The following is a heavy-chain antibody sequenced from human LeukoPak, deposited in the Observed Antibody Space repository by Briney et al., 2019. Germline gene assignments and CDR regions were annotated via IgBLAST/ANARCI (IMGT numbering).Heavy chain of an antibody. CDR2: INHSGST. CDR1: GGSFSGYY. V-gene: IGHV4-34*01. J-gene: IGHJ6*03. D-gene: IGHD1-14*01. Sequence: SETLSLTCAVYGGSFSGYYWSWIRQPPGKGLEWIGEINHSGSTNYNPSLKSRVTISVDTSKNQFSLKLSSVTAADTAVYYCARGRSLPYYYYYMDVWGKGTTVTVSS. CDR3: ARGRSLPYYYYYMDV.